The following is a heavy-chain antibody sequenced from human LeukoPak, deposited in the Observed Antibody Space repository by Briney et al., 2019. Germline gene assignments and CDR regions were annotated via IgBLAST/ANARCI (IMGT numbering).Heavy chain of an antibody. CDR2: FGGAGRGGT. J-gene: IGHJ4*02. Sequence: GGSLRLSCAASGFTFSPSAMSWVRQAPGQGLEWVSSFGGAGRGGTYHADSVKGRFTISRDDSKNTLYLQMNSLRVEDTAVYRCAKARGATVNDPVDSWGQGTLVTVSS. CDR3: AKARGATVNDPVDS. CDR1: GFTFSPSA. V-gene: IGHV3-23*01. D-gene: IGHD1-26*01.